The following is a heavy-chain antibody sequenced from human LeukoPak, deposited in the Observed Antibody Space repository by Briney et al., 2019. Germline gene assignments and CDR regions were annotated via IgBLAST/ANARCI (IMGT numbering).Heavy chain of an antibody. J-gene: IGHJ3*02. Sequence: PSETLSLTCTVPGGPIRSSSYYWGWIRQPPGKGLEWIGSIHYSGSTYYNPSLKSRVTISVDTSKSQFSLKLSSVTAADTAVYYCARQRTVITPDAFDIWGQGTMVTVSS. CDR2: IHYSGST. V-gene: IGHV4-39*01. D-gene: IGHD4-23*01. CDR3: ARQRTVITPDAFDI. CDR1: GGPIRSSSYY.